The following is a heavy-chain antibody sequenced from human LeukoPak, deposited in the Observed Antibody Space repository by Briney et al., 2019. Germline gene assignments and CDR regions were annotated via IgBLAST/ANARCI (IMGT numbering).Heavy chain of an antibody. V-gene: IGHV3-23*01. CDR3: AKDRRGYSGYADY. Sequence: HPGGSLRLPCAASGFTFSSYAMSWVRQAPGKGLEWVSAIRGSGGSTYYADSVKGRFTISRDNSKNTQYLQMNSLRAEDTAVYYCAKDRRGYSGYADYWGQGTLVTVSS. CDR2: IRGSGGST. J-gene: IGHJ4*02. D-gene: IGHD5-12*01. CDR1: GFTFSSYA.